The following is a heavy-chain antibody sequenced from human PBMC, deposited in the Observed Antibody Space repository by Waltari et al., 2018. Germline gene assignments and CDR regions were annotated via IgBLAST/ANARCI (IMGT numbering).Heavy chain of an antibody. CDR2: INPNSGGT. D-gene: IGHD3-3*01. CDR3: ARDLGETYYDFWSGPSDI. Sequence: QVQLVQSGAEVKKPGASVKVSCKASGYTFSGYYMHWVRQTPGQGLEWMGWINPNSGGTNYAQNCQGRVTMTRDTSLSTAYVELGRLRSDDTAVYYCARDLGETYYDFWSGPSDIWGQGTLVTVSS. CDR1: GYTFSGYY. J-gene: IGHJ3*02. V-gene: IGHV1-2*02.